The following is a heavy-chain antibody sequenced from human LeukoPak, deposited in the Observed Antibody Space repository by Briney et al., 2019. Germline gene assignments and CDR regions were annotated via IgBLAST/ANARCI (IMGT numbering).Heavy chain of an antibody. CDR2: ISAYNGNT. D-gene: IGHD3-22*01. CDR3: ARDGWRSYYYDSSGYGWFDP. J-gene: IGHJ5*02. CDR1: GYTFTSYG. Sequence: ASVKVSCKASGYTFTSYGISWVRQAPGQGLEWMGWISAYNGNTNYAQKLQGRVTMTTDTSASTAYMELRSLRSDDTAMYYCARDGWRSYYYDSSGYGWFDPWGQGTLVTVSS. V-gene: IGHV1-18*01.